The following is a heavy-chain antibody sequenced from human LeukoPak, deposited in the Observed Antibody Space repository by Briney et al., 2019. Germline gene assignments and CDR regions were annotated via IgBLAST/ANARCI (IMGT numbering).Heavy chain of an antibody. D-gene: IGHD6-19*01. CDR3: ARDSGSGWRDFDY. CDR1: GGTFSSYA. Sequence: SVKVSCKASGGTFSSYAISWVRQAPGQGLEWMGRIIPILGIANYAQKFQGRVTITADKSTSTAYMELSSLRSEDTAVYYCARDSGSGWRDFDYWGQGTLVTVSS. J-gene: IGHJ4*02. CDR2: IIPILGIA. V-gene: IGHV1-69*04.